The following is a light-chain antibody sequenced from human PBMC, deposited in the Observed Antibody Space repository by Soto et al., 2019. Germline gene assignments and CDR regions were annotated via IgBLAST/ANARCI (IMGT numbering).Light chain of an antibody. V-gene: IGLV2-14*03. CDR1: SSDVGGYNY. CDR3: SSYTSTTTRV. J-gene: IGLJ1*01. CDR2: EVS. Sequence: AARTQPASVCGSPGQSITISCNGTSSDVGGYNYVSWYQQHPGKGPKLMIYEVSNRPSGVSNRFSGSKSGNTATLTISGLQAEDEADYYCSSYTSTTTRVFGTGTKVTVL.